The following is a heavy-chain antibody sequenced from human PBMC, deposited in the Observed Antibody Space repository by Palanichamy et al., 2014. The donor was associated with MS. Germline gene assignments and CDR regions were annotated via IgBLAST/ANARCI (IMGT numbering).Heavy chain of an antibody. CDR1: GFTFSSYA. CDR3: AGTVAGEYCTNGVCYPIDAFDI. J-gene: IGHJ3*02. CDR2: ISGSGGST. V-gene: IGHV3-23*01. D-gene: IGHD2-8*01. Sequence: EVQLLESGGGLVQPGGSLRLSCAASGFTFSSYAMSWVRQAPGKGLEWVSAISGSGGSTYYADSVKGRFTISRDNSKNMLYLQMNSLRAEDTAVYYCAGTVAGEYCTNGVCYPIDAFDIWGQGTMVTVSS.